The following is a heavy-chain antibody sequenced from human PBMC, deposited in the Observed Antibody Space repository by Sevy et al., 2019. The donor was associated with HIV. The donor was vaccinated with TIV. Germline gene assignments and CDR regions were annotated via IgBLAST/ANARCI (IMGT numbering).Heavy chain of an antibody. CDR1: GFTFSNYD. Sequence: GGSLRLSCAASGFTFSNYDMHWVRQAPGKGLEWVAVISHDGNYKNYADSVKVRFTISRDDFKNTLYLQMSSLRPEDTAVYFCARLFCCGGARYYLDYWGQGALVTVSS. V-gene: IGHV3-30-3*01. CDR3: ARLFCCGGARYYLDY. J-gene: IGHJ4*02. D-gene: IGHD2-21*01. CDR2: ISHDGNYK.